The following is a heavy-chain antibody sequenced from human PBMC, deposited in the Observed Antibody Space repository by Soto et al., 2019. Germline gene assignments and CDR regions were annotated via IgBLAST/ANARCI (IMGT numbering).Heavy chain of an antibody. CDR2: IYPGASDT. CDR3: ARRGYCNTGPCYWYFDL. D-gene: IGHD2-8*01. V-gene: IGHV5-51*03. CDR1: GYSFTSYW. Sequence: EVQLVQSGAEVKKPGESLKISCKGSGYSFTSYWIGWVRQMPGKGLEWMGIIYPGASDTTYSPSFQGQVTISADKSISSAYLQWSSVKASDTAMYYCARRGYCNTGPCYWYFDLWGRGTLVTVSS. J-gene: IGHJ2*01.